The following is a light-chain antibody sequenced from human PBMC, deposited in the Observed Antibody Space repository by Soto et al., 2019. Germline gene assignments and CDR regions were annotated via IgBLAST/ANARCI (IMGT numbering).Light chain of an antibody. V-gene: IGLV2-8*01. CDR3: SPYAGSNNLV. CDR1: SSDVGGYNY. Sequence: QSVLTQPPSASGSPGQSVTISCTGTSSDVGGYNYVSWYQQHPGKAPKLMIYEVSKRPSGVPDRLSGSKSGNTASLTVSGLQAEDEADYYCSPYAGSNNLVFGTGTKVTVL. J-gene: IGLJ1*01. CDR2: EVS.